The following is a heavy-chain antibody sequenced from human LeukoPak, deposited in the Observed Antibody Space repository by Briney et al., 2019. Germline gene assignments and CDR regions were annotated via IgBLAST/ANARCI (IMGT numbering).Heavy chain of an antibody. J-gene: IGHJ5*02. CDR2: IKQDGSEK. Sequence: GGSLRLSCAASGFTFSSYWMSWVRQAPGKGLEWVANIKQDGSEKYYVDSVKGRFTISRDNAKNSLYLQMNSLRAEDTAVYYCARGPGIAVAGTRPIHPWGQGTLVTVSS. D-gene: IGHD6-19*01. CDR1: GFTFSSYW. CDR3: ARGPGIAVAGTRPIHP. V-gene: IGHV3-7*04.